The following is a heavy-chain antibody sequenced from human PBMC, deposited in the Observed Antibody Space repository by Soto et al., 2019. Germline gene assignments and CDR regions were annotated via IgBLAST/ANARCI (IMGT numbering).Heavy chain of an antibody. V-gene: IGHV4-39*01. Sequence: SETLSLTCTVSGGSISSSNYYWAWIRQPPGKGLEWVGSISYTGSTFYIPPLKSRVTISVDTSKNQFSLKLNSATAADTAVYYCVRSNRNDRHDAFDFWGQGTMVPVSS. CDR1: GGSISSSNYY. D-gene: IGHD1-20*01. CDR2: ISYTGST. J-gene: IGHJ3*01. CDR3: VRSNRNDRHDAFDF.